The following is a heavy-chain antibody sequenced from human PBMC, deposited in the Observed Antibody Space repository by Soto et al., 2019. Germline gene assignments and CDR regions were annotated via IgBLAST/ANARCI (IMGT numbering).Heavy chain of an antibody. V-gene: IGHV3-23*01. J-gene: IGHJ4*02. CDR1: GFTFSSYA. CDR3: AKSADWWDDFWSGYYTGPQPFFDY. D-gene: IGHD3-3*01. CDR2: ISGSGGST. Sequence: GGSLRLSCAASGFTFSSYAMSWVRQAPGKGLEWVSAISGSGGSTYYADSVKGRFTISRDNSKNTLYLQMNSLRAEDTAVYYCAKSADWWDDFWSGYYTGPQPFFDYWGQGTLVTVSS.